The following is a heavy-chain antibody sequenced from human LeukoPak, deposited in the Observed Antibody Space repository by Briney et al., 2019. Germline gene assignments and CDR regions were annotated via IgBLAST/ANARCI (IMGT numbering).Heavy chain of an antibody. CDR3: AKDYYGSGRFFDY. CDR1: GFTLDDYA. Sequence: GGSLRLSCAASGFTLDDYALHWVRQAPGKGLEWVSLITGDGGSTHYADSVKGRFTISRDNSQNSLYPQMNSLRTEDTALYYCAKDYYGSGRFFDYWGQGTLVTASS. CDR2: ITGDGGST. D-gene: IGHD3-10*01. J-gene: IGHJ4*02. V-gene: IGHV3-43*02.